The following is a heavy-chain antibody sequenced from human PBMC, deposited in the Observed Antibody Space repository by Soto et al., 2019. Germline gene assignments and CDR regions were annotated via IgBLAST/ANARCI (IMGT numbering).Heavy chain of an antibody. CDR1: SASTGSYY. CDR3: ARHAFGSEFYYGMDV. Sequence: TLSLARSICSASTGSYYLSWAPPTTGKGLEWLGDIYYRGTTDYNSSLKSRVTISADRSKKQFSLILTSVTAADTAVYYCARHAFGSEFYYGMDVWGQGTTVTVS. V-gene: IGHV4-59*08. J-gene: IGHJ6*02. CDR2: IYYRGTT. D-gene: IGHD3-10*01.